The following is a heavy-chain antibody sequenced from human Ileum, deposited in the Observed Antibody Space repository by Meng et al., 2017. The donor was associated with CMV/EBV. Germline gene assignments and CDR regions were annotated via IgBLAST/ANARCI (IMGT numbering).Heavy chain of an antibody. V-gene: IGHV1-8*01. Sequence: ASLKVSCKASGYTFTSYDINWVRQATGQGLEWMGWINPNSGNTGYAQKFQGRVTMTRNTSISTAYMELRSLRSEDTAVYYCARIRKYVGALRVDYDPWGQGTLVTVSS. CDR2: INPNSGNT. J-gene: IGHJ5*02. D-gene: IGHD1-26*01. CDR3: ARIRKYVGALRVDYDP. CDR1: GYTFTSYD.